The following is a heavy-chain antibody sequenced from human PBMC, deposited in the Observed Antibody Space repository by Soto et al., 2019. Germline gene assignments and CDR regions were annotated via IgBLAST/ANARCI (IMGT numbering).Heavy chain of an antibody. V-gene: IGHV4-39*07. CDR2: IYFNGNT. CDR1: GGSVSSSGYY. Sequence: PSETLSLTCTVSGGSVSSSGYYWGWIRQPQGKGLEWIGNIYFNGNTNYSPSLKTRVTISVDTSKNQFSLKLSSVTAADTAVYYCARLLRGRAAILFHDYWGQGTLVTVSS. J-gene: IGHJ4*02. D-gene: IGHD2-2*02. CDR3: ARLLRGRAAILFHDY.